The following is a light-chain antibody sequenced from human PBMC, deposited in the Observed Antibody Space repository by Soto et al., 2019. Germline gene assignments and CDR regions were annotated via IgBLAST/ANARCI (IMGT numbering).Light chain of an antibody. CDR1: SSNIGSNT. V-gene: IGLV1-44*01. J-gene: IGLJ3*02. CDR3: TAWDDSLNGWV. CDR2: NND. Sequence: QSVLTQAPSASGTPGQRVTISCSGSSSNIGSNTVSWYQQVPGTAPKLLIYNNDQRPSGVPERFSGSKSGTSASLAIGGLQSEAEADYYCTAWDDSLNGWVFGGGTKLTVL.